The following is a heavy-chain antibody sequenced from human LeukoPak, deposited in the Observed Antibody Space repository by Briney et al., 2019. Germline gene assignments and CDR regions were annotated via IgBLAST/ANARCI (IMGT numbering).Heavy chain of an antibody. CDR1: GFTFSSYE. J-gene: IGHJ4*02. CDR3: AREGSLWFGESKTDS. Sequence: GGSLRLSCAASGFTFSSYEMNWVRQAPGKGLEWVANINQDGSEKYHVDSVKGRFTVSRDNAKKSLYLEMNSLRVEDTAVYYCAREGSLWFGESKTDSWGQGTLVTVSS. V-gene: IGHV3-7*04. CDR2: INQDGSEK. D-gene: IGHD3-10*01.